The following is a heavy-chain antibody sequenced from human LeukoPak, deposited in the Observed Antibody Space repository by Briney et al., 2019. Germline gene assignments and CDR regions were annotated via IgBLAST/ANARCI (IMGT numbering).Heavy chain of an antibody. CDR1: GCTFTSYD. CDR2: MNTNSGNT. Sequence: GASVKVSCKASGCTFTSYDINWVRQATGQGLEWMGWMNTNSGNTGYAQKFQGRVTMTSNTSISTAYMELSSLRSEDTAVYYCAIRYGSGEKYYYYYYMDVWGKGTTVTVSS. J-gene: IGHJ6*03. D-gene: IGHD3-10*01. CDR3: AIRYGSGEKYYYYYYMDV. V-gene: IGHV1-8*01.